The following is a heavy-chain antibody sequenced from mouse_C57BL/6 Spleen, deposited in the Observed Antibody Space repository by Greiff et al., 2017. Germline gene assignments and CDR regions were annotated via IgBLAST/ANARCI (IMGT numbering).Heavy chain of an antibody. Sequence: EVQLQQSGAELVKPGASVKLSCTASGFNIKDYYMHWVKQRTEQGLAWIGRIDPEDGETKYAPKFQGKATITADTSSITAYLQLSSLPSEDTAVYYCARSPLRYGSSPWFAYRGQGTRVTVSA. D-gene: IGHD1-1*01. CDR3: ARSPLRYGSSPWFAY. CDR2: IDPEDGET. V-gene: IGHV14-2*01. CDR1: GFNIKDYY. J-gene: IGHJ3*01.